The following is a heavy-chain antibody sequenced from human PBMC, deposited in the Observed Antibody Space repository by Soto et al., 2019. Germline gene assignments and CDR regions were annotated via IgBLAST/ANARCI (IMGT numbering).Heavy chain of an antibody. CDR3: AKEGCRGSGGSCYSWNYYYYYYMDV. CDR1: GFTFSSYA. CDR2: ISGSGGST. J-gene: IGHJ6*03. V-gene: IGHV3-23*01. D-gene: IGHD2-15*01. Sequence: GGSLRLSCAASGFTFSSYAMSWVRQAPGKGLEWVSAISGSGGSTYYADSVKGRFTISRENSKNTLYLQMNSLRAEDPAVYYCAKEGCRGSGGSCYSWNYYYYYYMDVWGKGTTVTVSS.